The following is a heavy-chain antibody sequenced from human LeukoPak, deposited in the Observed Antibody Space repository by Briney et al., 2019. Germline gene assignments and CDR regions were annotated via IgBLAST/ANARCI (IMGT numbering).Heavy chain of an antibody. CDR1: GGSISSHY. D-gene: IGHD3-22*01. J-gene: IGHJ4*02. V-gene: IGHV4-59*08. CDR3: ARIYDSSDYSTYYFDY. Sequence: SETLSLTCTVSGGSISSHYWSWIRQPPGKGLECIGYIYYSGSTNYNPSLKSRVTISLDTSKNQFSLKVSSVTAADTAVYYCARIYDSSDYSTYYFDYWGQGTLVTVSS. CDR2: IYYSGST.